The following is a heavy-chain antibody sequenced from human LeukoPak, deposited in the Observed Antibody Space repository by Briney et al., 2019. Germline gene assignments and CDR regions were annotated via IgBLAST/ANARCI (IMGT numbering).Heavy chain of an antibody. D-gene: IGHD5-18*01. CDR3: ARDLRSYGLRWAPYNWFDP. CDR1: GFTFSSYS. J-gene: IGHJ5*02. Sequence: KPGGSLRLSCAASGFTFSSYSMNWVRQAPGKGLEWVSSISSSSYIYYADSVKGRFTISRDNAKNSLYLQMNSLRAEDTAVYYCARDLRSYGLRWAPYNWFDPWGQGTLVTVS. V-gene: IGHV3-21*01. CDR2: ISSSSYI.